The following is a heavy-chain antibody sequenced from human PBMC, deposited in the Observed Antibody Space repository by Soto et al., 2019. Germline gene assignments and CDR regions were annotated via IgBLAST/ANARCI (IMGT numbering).Heavy chain of an antibody. D-gene: IGHD6-19*01. CDR1: GYTFTGYY. Sequence: ASVKVSCKASGYTFTGYYMHWVRQAPGQGLEWMGWINPNSGGTNYAQKFQGRVTMTRDTSISTAYMELSRLRSDDTAVYYCATLPQPSIKQYYYYYYGMDVWGQGSTVTVSS. J-gene: IGHJ6*02. CDR3: ATLPQPSIKQYYYYYYGMDV. CDR2: INPNSGGT. V-gene: IGHV1-2*02.